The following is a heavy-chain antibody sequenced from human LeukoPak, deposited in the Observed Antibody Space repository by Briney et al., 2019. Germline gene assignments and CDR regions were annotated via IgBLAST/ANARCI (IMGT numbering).Heavy chain of an antibody. Sequence: SETLSPTCAVSGGSISSGGYSWSWIRQPPGKGLEWIGYIYHSGSTYYNPSLKSRVTISVDTSKNQFSLKLSSVTAADTAVYYCARPRNYDDIWFDPWGQGTLVTVSS. D-gene: IGHD3-3*01. CDR2: IYHSGST. CDR3: ARPRNYDDIWFDP. J-gene: IGHJ5*02. V-gene: IGHV4-30-2*01. CDR1: GGSISSGGYS.